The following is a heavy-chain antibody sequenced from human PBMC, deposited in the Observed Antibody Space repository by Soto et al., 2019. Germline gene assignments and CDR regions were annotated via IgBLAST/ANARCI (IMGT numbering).Heavy chain of an antibody. D-gene: IGHD6-19*01. CDR3: ARASRLYNWFDP. Sequence: GGSLRLSCAASGFTFSSYAMHWVRQAPGKGLEWVAVISYDGSNKYYADSVKGRFTISRDNSKNTLYLQMNSLRAEDTAVYYCARASRLYNWFDPWGQGT. V-gene: IGHV3-30-3*01. CDR1: GFTFSSYA. J-gene: IGHJ5*02. CDR2: ISYDGSNK.